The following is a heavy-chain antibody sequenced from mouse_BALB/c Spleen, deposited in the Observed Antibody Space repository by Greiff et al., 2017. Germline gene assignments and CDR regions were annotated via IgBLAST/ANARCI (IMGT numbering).Heavy chain of an antibody. CDR2: ISSGGSYT. D-gene: IGHD2-13*01. Sequence: DVHLVESGGGLVKPGGSLKLSCAASGFTFSSYAMSWVRQTPEKRLEWVATISSGGSYTYYPDSVKGRFTISRDNAKNTLYLQMSSLRSEDTAMYYCARHEGLERVYAMDYWGQGTSVTVSS. CDR3: ARHEGLERVYAMDY. V-gene: IGHV5-9-3*01. CDR1: GFTFSSYA. J-gene: IGHJ4*01.